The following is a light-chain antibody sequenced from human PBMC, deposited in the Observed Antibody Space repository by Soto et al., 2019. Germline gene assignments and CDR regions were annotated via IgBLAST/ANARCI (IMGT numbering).Light chain of an antibody. Sequence: EVVLTQSPATLSLSPGERATLSCRASQSVSIYLAWSQQKPGQAPRLLIYDASNRATGVPARFSGSGSGTDFTLTISRLEPEDFGVYYCQPHWTWPPLTFDQRTPLAIK. V-gene: IGKV3-11*01. CDR1: QSVSIY. CDR2: DAS. CDR3: QPHWTWPPLT. J-gene: IGKJ5*01.